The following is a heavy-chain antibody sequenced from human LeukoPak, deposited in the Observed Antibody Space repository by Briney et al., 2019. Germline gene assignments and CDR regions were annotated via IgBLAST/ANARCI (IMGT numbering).Heavy chain of an antibody. CDR2: INSDGSST. V-gene: IGHV3-74*01. CDR1: GFTFSSNW. J-gene: IGHJ4*02. D-gene: IGHD3-10*01. Sequence: PGGSLRLSCAASGFTFSSNWMHWGRQAPGKGLVWVSRINSDGSSTSYADSVKGRFTISRDNAKNTLYLQMNSLRAEDTAVYYCARGRITSRQIDYWGQGTLVTVSS. CDR3: ARGRITSRQIDY.